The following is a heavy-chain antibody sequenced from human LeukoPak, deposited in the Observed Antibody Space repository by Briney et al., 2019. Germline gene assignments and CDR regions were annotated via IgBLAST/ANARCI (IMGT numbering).Heavy chain of an antibody. D-gene: IGHD4-23*01. J-gene: IGHJ3*01. V-gene: IGHV3-21*01. CDR3: ARLRNVGGNPHPFNV. Sequence: GGSLRLSCAASGFTFSSYSMNWVRQAPGKGLEWVSSISSSSSYIYYADSVKGRFTISRDNAKSSLYLQMNSLRAEDTAVYYCARLRNVGGNPHPFNVWGQGTTVTVSS. CDR2: ISSSSSYI. CDR1: GFTFSSYS.